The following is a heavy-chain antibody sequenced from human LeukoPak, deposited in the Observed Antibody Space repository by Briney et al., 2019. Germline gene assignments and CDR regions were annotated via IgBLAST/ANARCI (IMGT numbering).Heavy chain of an antibody. D-gene: IGHD3-22*01. J-gene: IGHJ4*02. V-gene: IGHV1-18*01. CDR2: ISAYNGKT. Sequence: AAVQVSCKSSGYTFTSYVINWVRQAPGQGLEGMGGISAYNGKTNYAQKLQGRVTMTTGSSTSTAYVELRGLRSDDTAVYYCAREGHDSSGYYADYWGQGTLVTVSS. CDR3: AREGHDSSGYYADY. CDR1: GYTFTSYV.